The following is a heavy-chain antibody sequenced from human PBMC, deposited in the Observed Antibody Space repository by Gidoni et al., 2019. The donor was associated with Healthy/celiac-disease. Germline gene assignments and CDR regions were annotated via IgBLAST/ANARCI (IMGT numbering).Heavy chain of an antibody. CDR2: INHSGST. CDR3: ARGGRHLRYYYYYMDV. Sequence: QVQLQQCGAGLLKPSETLSLTCAVYGGSFRGYYWSWIRQPPGKGLEWIGEINHSGSTNYNPSLKSRVTISVDTSKNQFSLKLSSVTAADTAVYYCARGGRHLRYYYYYMDVWGKGTTVTVSS. V-gene: IGHV4-34*01. D-gene: IGHD6-25*01. CDR1: GGSFRGYY. J-gene: IGHJ6*03.